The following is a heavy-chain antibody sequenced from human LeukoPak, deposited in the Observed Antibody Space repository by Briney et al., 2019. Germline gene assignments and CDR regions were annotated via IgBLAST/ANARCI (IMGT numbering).Heavy chain of an antibody. V-gene: IGHV3-30*18. Sequence: GSLRLSCAASGFPFSSYGVHWVRPAPGKGLEWVAVISYDGSNKYYADSVKGRFTISRDNSKNTLYLQMNSLRAEDTAVYYCAKDQWTLARELLLEGMWFDYWGRGTLVTVSS. CDR3: AKDQWTLARELLLEGMWFDY. CDR1: GFPFSSYG. J-gene: IGHJ4*02. CDR2: ISYDGSNK. D-gene: IGHD1-26*01.